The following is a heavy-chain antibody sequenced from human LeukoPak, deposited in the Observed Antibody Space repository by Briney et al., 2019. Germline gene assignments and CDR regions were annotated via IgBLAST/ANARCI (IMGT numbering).Heavy chain of an antibody. V-gene: IGHV1-2*02. Sequence: ASVKVSCKASGYNFAHNIHWVRQAPGQGHEFMGWINPKNGGTKYAQNFQGRVTMTRDTSISTVYMELSSLGSDDSAVYYCVVSIQAAAIPAFDSWGQGTLVTVSS. J-gene: IGHJ4*02. CDR3: VVSIQAAAIPAFDS. D-gene: IGHD6-25*01. CDR1: GYNFAHN. CDR2: INPKNGGT.